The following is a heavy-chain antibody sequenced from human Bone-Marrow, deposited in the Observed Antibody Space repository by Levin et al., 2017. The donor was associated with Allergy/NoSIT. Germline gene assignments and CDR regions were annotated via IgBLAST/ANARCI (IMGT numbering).Heavy chain of an antibody. V-gene: IGHV2-70*01. CDR3: ARGPLIPATKRGAFDS. Sequence: SGPTLVKPTETLTLTCTFSGYSLSTSGMCVSWIRQPPGKALEWLALIDWDDDKHYSTSLKTRLTISKDTSKNQVVLTMTNMDPVDTATYYCARGPLIPATKRGAFDSWGLGTMVTVSS. D-gene: IGHD1-7*01. J-gene: IGHJ3*02. CDR2: IDWDDDK. CDR1: GYSLSTSGMC.